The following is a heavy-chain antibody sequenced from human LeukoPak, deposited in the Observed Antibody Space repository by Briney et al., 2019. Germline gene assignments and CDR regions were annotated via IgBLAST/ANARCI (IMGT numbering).Heavy chain of an antibody. CDR1: GGSISSGSYY. Sequence: SETLSLTCTVSGGSISSGSYYWSWIRQPAGKGLEWIGRIYTSGSTNYNPSLKSRVTISVDTSKNQFSLKLSSVTAADTAVYYCARSPLAVAALFDYWGQGTLVTVSS. V-gene: IGHV4-61*02. CDR3: ARSPLAVAALFDY. CDR2: IYTSGST. D-gene: IGHD6-19*01. J-gene: IGHJ4*02.